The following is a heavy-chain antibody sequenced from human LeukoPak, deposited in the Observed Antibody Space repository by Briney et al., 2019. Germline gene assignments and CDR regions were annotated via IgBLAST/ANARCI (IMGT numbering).Heavy chain of an antibody. CDR1: GGSISSGGYY. D-gene: IGHD3-22*01. J-gene: IGHJ4*02. CDR2: IYYSGST. Sequence: SETLSLTCTVSGGSISSGGYYWSWIRQHPGKGLEWVGYIYYSGSTYYNPSLKSRVTISVDTSKNQFSLKLSSVTAADTAVYYCARGGELYYYDSSGYGEFDYWGQGTLVTVSS. V-gene: IGHV4-31*03. CDR3: ARGGELYYYDSSGYGEFDY.